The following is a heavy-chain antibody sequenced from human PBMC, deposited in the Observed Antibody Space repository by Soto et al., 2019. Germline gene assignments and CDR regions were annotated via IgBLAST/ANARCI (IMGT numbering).Heavy chain of an antibody. CDR3: ARDMSGGTYNYYYGMDV. V-gene: IGHV3-23*01. CDR1: GCSFIGYG. CDR2: TTGRGSPT. J-gene: IGHJ6*02. D-gene: IGHD1-26*01. Sequence: GYPRLSSAASGCSFIGYGMACDRQAPGRGLKWVSATTGRGSPTAYADSVKGRFTISRDNSKNTLYLQMNSLRADDTAVYYCARDMSGGTYNYYYGMDVWGQGTTVTVSS.